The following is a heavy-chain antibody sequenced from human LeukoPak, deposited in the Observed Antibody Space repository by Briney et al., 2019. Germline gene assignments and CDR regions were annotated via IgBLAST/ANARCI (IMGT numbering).Heavy chain of an antibody. V-gene: IGHV1-69*04. D-gene: IGHD2-15*01. CDR2: IIPILGIA. CDR1: GGTFSSYA. Sequence: GASVKVSCKASGGTFSSYAISWVRQAPGQGLEWMGRIIPILGIANYAQKFQGRVTMTEDTSTDTAYMELSSLRSEDTAVYYCATGYRYSPAQDIVVVVAATQFFDYWGQGTLVTVSS. J-gene: IGHJ4*02. CDR3: ATGYRYSPAQDIVVVVAATQFFDY.